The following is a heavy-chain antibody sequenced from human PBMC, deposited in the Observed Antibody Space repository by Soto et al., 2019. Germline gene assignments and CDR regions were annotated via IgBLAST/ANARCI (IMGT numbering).Heavy chain of an antibody. CDR2: LYPVGNI. V-gene: IGHV3-53*01. CDR1: GFTVSTNY. D-gene: IGHD3-10*01. Sequence: GGSLRLSCAASGFTVSTNYMTWVRQAPVKGLEWVSVLYPVGNIYYAESVKGRSTISRDESKNTLFLQMNSLRAEDTATYFCARAMGVSNYYFYGIDVWGQGTTVTV. J-gene: IGHJ6*02. CDR3: ARAMGVSNYYFYGIDV.